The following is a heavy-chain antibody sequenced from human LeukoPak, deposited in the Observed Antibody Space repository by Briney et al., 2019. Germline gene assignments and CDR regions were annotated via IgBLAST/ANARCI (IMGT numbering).Heavy chain of an antibody. CDR3: ARGGSSWYEVVDY. CDR1: GGSMSSADYY. CDR2: VYYSGSA. Sequence: SQTLSLTCTVSGGSMSSADYYWSWVRQPPGKGLEWIGYVYYSGSAFYNPSLKSRVTISVDTSKNQFSLKLSSVTAADTAVYYCARGGSSWYEVVDYWGQGTLVTVSS. V-gene: IGHV4-30-4*01. D-gene: IGHD6-13*01. J-gene: IGHJ4*02.